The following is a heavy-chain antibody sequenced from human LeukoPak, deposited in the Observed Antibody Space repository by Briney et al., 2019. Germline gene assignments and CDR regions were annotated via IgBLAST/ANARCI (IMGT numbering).Heavy chain of an antibody. CDR1: GFTLSSYA. J-gene: IGHJ6*03. Sequence: TGGSLRLSCAASGFTLSSYAMSWVRQAPGKGLEWVSAISGSGGSTYYADSVKGRFTISRDNSKNTLYLQMNSLRAEDKAVYYCAKDAAAVSRDVLYYYMDVWGKGTTVTVSS. CDR3: AKDAAAVSRDVLYYYMDV. D-gene: IGHD6-13*01. CDR2: ISGSGGST. V-gene: IGHV3-23*01.